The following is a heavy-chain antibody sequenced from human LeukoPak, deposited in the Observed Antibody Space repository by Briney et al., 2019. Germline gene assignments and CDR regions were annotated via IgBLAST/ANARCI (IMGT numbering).Heavy chain of an antibody. J-gene: IGHJ6*02. V-gene: IGHV1-46*01. D-gene: IGHD5-18*01. CDR3: ARDPGYSYGTTAHYGMDV. CDR1: GYSLTGYH. Sequence: GASVKVSCKASGYSLTGYHMHWVRQAPGQGLEWMGMINPSGGDTSYAQKFQGRVTMTRDTSTSTVYMELSSLRSKDTAVYYCARDPGYSYGTTAHYGMDVWGQGTTVTVSS. CDR2: INPSGGDT.